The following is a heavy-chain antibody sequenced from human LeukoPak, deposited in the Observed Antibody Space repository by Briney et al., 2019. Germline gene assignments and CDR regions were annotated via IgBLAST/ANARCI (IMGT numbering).Heavy chain of an antibody. CDR1: GFTFSSYS. D-gene: IGHD6-19*01. CDR2: ISRSSDTI. J-gene: IGHJ4*02. CDR3: ARDCYFLISVSGTIDY. Sequence: QTGGSLRLSCVASGFTFSSYSINWVRQAPGKGLEWIAYISRSSDTIFYADSVKGRFTVSRDNAKNSLYLQMNSLRGEDTALYYCARDCYFLISVSGTIDYWGQGTLVTVSS. V-gene: IGHV3-48*01.